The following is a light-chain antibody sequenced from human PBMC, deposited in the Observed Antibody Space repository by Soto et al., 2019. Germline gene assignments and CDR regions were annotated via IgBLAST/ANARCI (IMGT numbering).Light chain of an antibody. V-gene: IGKV1-5*01. Sequence: DIQMTQSPSTVSASLGDAVTLTCRASQSISTWLAWYQQKPGKAPNLLIYDASTLESGGPSGFSGSGSGTEFTLTISSLQPDDSATYYCQQYNSYPYTFGQGTRLEIK. J-gene: IGKJ5*01. CDR1: QSISTW. CDR2: DAS. CDR3: QQYNSYPYT.